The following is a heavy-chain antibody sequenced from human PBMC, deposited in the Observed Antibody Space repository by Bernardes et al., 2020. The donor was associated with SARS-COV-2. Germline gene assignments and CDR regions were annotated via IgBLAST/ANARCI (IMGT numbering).Heavy chain of an antibody. V-gene: IGHV3-11*01. D-gene: IGHD3-10*01. Sequence: GGSLRLSCAASGFTFSDYYMSWIRQAPGKGLEWVSYISSSGSTIYYADSVKGRFTISRDNAKNSLYLQMNSLRAEDTAVYYCARDLSHRYGSGNQTLSYYYYYGMDVWGQGTTVTVSS. CDR1: GFTFSDYY. J-gene: IGHJ6*02. CDR2: ISSSGSTI. CDR3: ARDLSHRYGSGNQTLSYYYYYGMDV.